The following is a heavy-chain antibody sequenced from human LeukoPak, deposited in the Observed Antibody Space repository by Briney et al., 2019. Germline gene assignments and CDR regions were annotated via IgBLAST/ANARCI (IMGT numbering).Heavy chain of an antibody. CDR3: ARGGAAAVAGDYYYYYMDV. J-gene: IGHJ6*03. CDR1: GGSISGYY. V-gene: IGHV4-59*01. CDR2: IYYSGST. D-gene: IGHD6-19*01. Sequence: SETLSLTCTVSGGSISGYYWSWIRQPPGKGLEGIGYIYYSGSTNYNPPLKSRVTISVDMSKNQFSLKLSSVTAADTAVYYCARGGAAAVAGDYYYYYMDVWGKGTTVTVSS.